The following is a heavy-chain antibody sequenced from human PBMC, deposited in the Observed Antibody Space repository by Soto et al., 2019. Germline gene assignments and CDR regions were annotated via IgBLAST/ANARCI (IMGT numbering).Heavy chain of an antibody. CDR1: GVSISSYY. CDR3: ARDRIPSARSGFDP. CDR2: IYTSGST. J-gene: IGHJ5*02. Sequence: ETLSLACTVSGVSISSYYWSWIRQPAGKGLEWIGRIYTSGSTNYNPSLKSRVTMSVDTSKNQFYLKLSSVTAADTAVYYCARDRIPSARSGFDPWGQGTLVTVYS. V-gene: IGHV4-4*07. D-gene: IGHD2-2*02.